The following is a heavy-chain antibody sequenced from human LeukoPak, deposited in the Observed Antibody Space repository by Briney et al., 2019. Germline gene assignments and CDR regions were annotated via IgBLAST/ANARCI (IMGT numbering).Heavy chain of an antibody. Sequence: ASVKVSCKASGYTFTSYYMHWVRQAPGQGPEWMGWISAYNGDTNYAQKLQDRLTMTTDTSTSTAYMELRRLRYDDTAVYYCARGKGARDYWGQGTLVTVSS. CDR1: GYTFTSYY. J-gene: IGHJ4*02. V-gene: IGHV1-18*04. CDR3: ARGKGARDY. CDR2: ISAYNGDT.